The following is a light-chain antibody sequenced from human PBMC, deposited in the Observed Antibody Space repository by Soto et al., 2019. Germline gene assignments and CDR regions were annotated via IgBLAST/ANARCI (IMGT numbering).Light chain of an antibody. J-gene: IGKJ1*01. CDR1: QSVSDN. Sequence: EILITQSLFNQSVSPGERVTLFFRASQSVSDNLAWYQQKPGQAPSLLIYGAFTSATGVPARFSGAGSGTEFTLTSSSLRSEDFALCYCQQYNDWPLTFGQGTKGDIK. V-gene: IGKV3-15*01. CDR3: QQYNDWPLT. CDR2: GAF.